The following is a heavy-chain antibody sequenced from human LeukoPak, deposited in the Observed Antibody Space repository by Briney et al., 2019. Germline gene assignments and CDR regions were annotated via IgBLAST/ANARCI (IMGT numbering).Heavy chain of an antibody. CDR3: AKRGNSGGAYYAMDV. Sequence: ASVKVSCKSSGYTFIGYYIHWVRQARGQGLEWMGWINPNSGGTNCAQKFQGRVTMTRDTSISTAYMELSSLTSDDTAVYYCAKRGNSGGAYYAMDVWGQGTTVTVSS. CDR1: GYTFIGYY. D-gene: IGHD2-15*01. J-gene: IGHJ6*02. CDR2: INPNSGGT. V-gene: IGHV1-2*02.